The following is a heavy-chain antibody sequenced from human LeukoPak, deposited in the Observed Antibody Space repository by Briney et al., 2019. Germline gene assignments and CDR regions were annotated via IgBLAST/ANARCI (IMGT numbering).Heavy chain of an antibody. Sequence: PGGSLRLSCAASGFTFSSYAMHWVRQAPGKGLEGVAVISYDGSNKYYADSVKGRFTISRDNSKNTLYLQMNSLRAEDTAVYYCARDLGPVPAATLGMDVWGQGTTVTVSS. CDR1: GFTFSSYA. CDR3: ARDLGPVPAATLGMDV. D-gene: IGHD2-2*01. V-gene: IGHV3-30-3*01. J-gene: IGHJ6*02. CDR2: ISYDGSNK.